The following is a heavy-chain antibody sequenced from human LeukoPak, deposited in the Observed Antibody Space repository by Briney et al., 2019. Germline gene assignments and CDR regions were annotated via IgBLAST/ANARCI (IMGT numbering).Heavy chain of an antibody. Sequence: GGSLRLSCAASGFTFSTYWMHWVRQAPGKGLVWVSCISSDGSITSYADSVKGRFTISRDNAKNTLYLQMNSLRAEDTAVYYCARHLNYYLDYWDQGTLVTVSS. J-gene: IGHJ4*02. V-gene: IGHV3-74*01. CDR3: ARHLNYYLDY. D-gene: IGHD3-10*01. CDR2: ISSDGSIT. CDR1: GFTFSTYW.